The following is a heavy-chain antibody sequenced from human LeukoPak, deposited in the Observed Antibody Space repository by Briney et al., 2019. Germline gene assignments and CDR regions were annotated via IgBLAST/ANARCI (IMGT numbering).Heavy chain of an antibody. D-gene: IGHD2-2*01. Sequence: GGSLRLSCAASGFTFSNYWMHWVRQAPGKGLVWVSRINSDESSTFYVDSVKGRFTISRDNAKNTLYLQMNSLRAEDTAVYYCARGDCSSTSCSLAYWGQGTLVTVSS. CDR3: ARGDCSSTSCSLAY. V-gene: IGHV3-74*01. CDR2: INSDESST. J-gene: IGHJ4*02. CDR1: GFTFSNYW.